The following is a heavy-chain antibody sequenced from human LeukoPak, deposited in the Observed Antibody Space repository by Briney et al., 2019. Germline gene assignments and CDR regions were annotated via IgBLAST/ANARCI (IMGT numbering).Heavy chain of an antibody. Sequence: SETLSLTCAVYGGSFSGYYWSWIRQPPGKGLEWIGEINHSGSTNYNPSLKSRVTISVDTSKNQFSLKLSSVTAADTAVYYCARGGEYYYDSSGYYYYHWGQETLVTVSS. CDR2: INHSGST. CDR1: GGSFSGYY. D-gene: IGHD3-22*01. J-gene: IGHJ5*02. V-gene: IGHV4-34*01. CDR3: ARGGEYYYDSSGYYYYH.